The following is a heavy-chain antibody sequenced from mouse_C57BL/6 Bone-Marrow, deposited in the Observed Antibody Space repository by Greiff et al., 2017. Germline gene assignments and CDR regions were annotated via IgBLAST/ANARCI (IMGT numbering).Heavy chain of an antibody. CDR2: INPSSGFT. Sequence: QVQLQQSGAELAKPGASVKLSCKASGFTFTSYWMHWVQQRPGQGLEWIGYINPSSGFTKYNQKFKDKATLPEDKSSSTAYMQLSSLTYEDAAVYYWARERCYCSTYYLDFGGQGTTLTVSS. V-gene: IGHV1-7*01. D-gene: IGHD1-1*01. CDR3: ARERCYCSTYYLDF. J-gene: IGHJ2*01. CDR1: GFTFTSYW.